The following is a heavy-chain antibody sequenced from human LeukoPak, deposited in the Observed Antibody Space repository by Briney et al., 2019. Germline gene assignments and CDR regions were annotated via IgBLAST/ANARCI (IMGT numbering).Heavy chain of an antibody. Sequence: SETLSLTCAVYGGSFSGYYWSWIRQPPGKGLEWIGYIYYSGSTNYNPSLKSRVTISVDTSKNQFSLKLSSVTAADTAVYYCARDSYCGGDCYWSLGYYGMDVWGQGTTVTVSS. D-gene: IGHD2-21*02. V-gene: IGHV4-59*01. CDR1: GGSFSGYY. CDR2: IYYSGST. J-gene: IGHJ6*02. CDR3: ARDSYCGGDCYWSLGYYGMDV.